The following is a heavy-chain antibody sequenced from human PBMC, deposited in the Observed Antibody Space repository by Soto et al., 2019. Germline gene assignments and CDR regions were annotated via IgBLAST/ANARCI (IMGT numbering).Heavy chain of an antibody. V-gene: IGHV4-34*01. D-gene: IGHD3-9*01. J-gene: IGHJ2*01. CDR2: INDRGSI. CDR3: ARESHDMSTGTPCVWYFAL. CDR1: GVSFSGYY. Sequence: QVQLQQWGAGPLRPLETLSLTCGVSGVSFSGYYWAWIRQSPGKGLVWFGEINDRGSINYNPSLKSRVSVSVYTSKTRYSLRRSYGTAAEPAVYYCARESHDMSTGTPCVWYFALWGRGTLVTV.